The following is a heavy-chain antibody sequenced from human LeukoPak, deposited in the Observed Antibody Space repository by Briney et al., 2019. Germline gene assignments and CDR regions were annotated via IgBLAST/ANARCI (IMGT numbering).Heavy chain of an antibody. V-gene: IGHV3-30*02. D-gene: IGHD6-19*01. J-gene: IGHJ4*02. CDR1: VFTFSSYG. CDR2: IRYDGSNK. CDR3: ANAIAVAGTLGD. Sequence: GGSLRLSCAASVFTFSSYGMHWVRQAPGKGLEWVAFIRYDGSNKYYADSVKGRFTISRDNSKNTLYLQMNSLRAEDTAVYYCANAIAVAGTLGDWGQGTLVTVSS.